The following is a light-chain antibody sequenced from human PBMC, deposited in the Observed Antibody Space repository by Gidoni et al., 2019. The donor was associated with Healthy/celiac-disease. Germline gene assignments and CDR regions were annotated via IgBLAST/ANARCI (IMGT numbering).Light chain of an antibody. Sequence: QSVLTQPPSASGTTGQRVTISCSGSSTNSGSKTVNWYQQLPGTAPKLLIYSNNQRPSGVPDRFSGSKSGTSASLASSGLQSEDEADYYCAAWDDSLNGVVFGGGTKLTVL. CDR2: SNN. J-gene: IGLJ2*01. CDR3: AAWDDSLNGVV. CDR1: STNSGSKT. V-gene: IGLV1-44*01.